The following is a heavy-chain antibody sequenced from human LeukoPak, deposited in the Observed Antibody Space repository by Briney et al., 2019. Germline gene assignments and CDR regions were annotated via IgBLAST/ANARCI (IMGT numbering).Heavy chain of an antibody. CDR3: ARGSIGYYDSSGLPHAFDI. Sequence: SETLSLTCAVYGGSFSGYYRSWIRQPPGKGLEWIGEINHSGSTNYNPSLKSRVTISVDTSKNQFSLKLSSVTAADTAVYYCARGSIGYYDSSGLPHAFDIWGQGTMVTVSS. V-gene: IGHV4-34*01. CDR2: INHSGST. J-gene: IGHJ3*02. D-gene: IGHD3-22*01. CDR1: GGSFSGYY.